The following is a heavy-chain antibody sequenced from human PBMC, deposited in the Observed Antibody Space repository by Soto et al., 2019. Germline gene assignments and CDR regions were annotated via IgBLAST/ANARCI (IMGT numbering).Heavy chain of an antibody. CDR2: IYYSGST. J-gene: IGHJ4*02. D-gene: IGHD1-26*01. CDR3: ARGWIVGAPDY. CDR1: GGSISSYY. V-gene: IGHV4-59*01. Sequence: SETLSLTCTVSGGSISSYYWSWIRQPPGKGLEWIGYIYYSGSTNYNPSLKSRVTISVDTSKNQFSLKLSSVTAADTAVYYCARGWIVGAPDYWGQGTLVTVSS.